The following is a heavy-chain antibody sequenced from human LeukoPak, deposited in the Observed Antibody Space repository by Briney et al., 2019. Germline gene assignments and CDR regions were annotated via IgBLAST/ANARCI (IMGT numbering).Heavy chain of an antibody. J-gene: IGHJ6*02. Sequence: SVTVSCKASGGTFSSYTISWVRQAPGQGLEWMGRIIPILGIANYAQKFQGRVTITADKSTSTAYMELSSLRSEDTAVYYCASPSWAYYYYYGMDVWGQGTTVTVSS. CDR3: ASPSWAYYYYYGMDV. D-gene: IGHD2-2*01. CDR2: IIPILGIA. CDR1: GGTFSSYT. V-gene: IGHV1-69*02.